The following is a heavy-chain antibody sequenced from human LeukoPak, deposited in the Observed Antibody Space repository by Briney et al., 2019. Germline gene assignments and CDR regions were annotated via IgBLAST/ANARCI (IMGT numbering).Heavy chain of an antibody. V-gene: IGHV4-30-4*08. CDR1: GGSISSDYYY. CDR3: ARQIEAGGDF. D-gene: IGHD2-8*02. Sequence: SQTLSLTCAVSGGSISSDYYYWGWIRQPPGKGLEWIGYIHHSGTTYYNPSLKSRVTISVDTSKNQFSLRLSSVTAADTAVYYCARQIEAGGDFWGQGTLVTVSS. CDR2: IHHSGTT. J-gene: IGHJ4*02.